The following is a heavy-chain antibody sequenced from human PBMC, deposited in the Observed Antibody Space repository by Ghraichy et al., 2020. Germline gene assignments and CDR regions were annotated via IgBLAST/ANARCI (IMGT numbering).Heavy chain of an antibody. D-gene: IGHD3-10*01. J-gene: IGHJ4*02. CDR1: GFTFSSYW. CDR2: IKQDGSEK. Sequence: GGSLRLSCAASGFTFSSYWMSWVRQAPGKGLEWVANIKQDGSEKYYVDSVKGRFTISRDNAKNSLYLQMNSLRAEDTAVYYCARVEGYYGSGPEDYWGQGTLVTVSS. V-gene: IGHV3-7*01. CDR3: ARVEGYYGSGPEDY.